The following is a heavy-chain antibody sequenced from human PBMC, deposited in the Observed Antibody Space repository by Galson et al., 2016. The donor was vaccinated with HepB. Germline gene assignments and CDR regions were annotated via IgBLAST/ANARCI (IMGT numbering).Heavy chain of an antibody. J-gene: IGHJ3*01. V-gene: IGHV4-39*01. Sequence: SETLSLTCTVSGGSISSSSYFWAWIRQPPGKGLEWIGSIYYSGTTHYNPSLQSRVSISVDTSKNQFSLRLTSVSAADTAMYSCARQDRAGLVNFWGQGTMVTASS. CDR2: IYYSGTT. CDR3: ARQDRAGLVNF. CDR1: GGSISSSSYF. D-gene: IGHD6-19*01.